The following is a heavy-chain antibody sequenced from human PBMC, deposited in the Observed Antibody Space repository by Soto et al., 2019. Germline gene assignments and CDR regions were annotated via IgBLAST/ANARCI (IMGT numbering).Heavy chain of an antibody. J-gene: IGHJ4*02. CDR3: ANPPFSAAGYIVGFDY. D-gene: IGHD6-13*01. CDR2: ISGSGGST. V-gene: IGHV3-23*01. Sequence: EVQLLESGGGLVQPGGSLRLSCAASGFTFSSYAMSWVRQAPGKGLEWVSAISGSGGSTYYADSVKGRFTISRDNSKNTLYLQMNSLRAEDTAVYYCANPPFSAAGYIVGFDYWGQGTLVTVSS. CDR1: GFTFSSYA.